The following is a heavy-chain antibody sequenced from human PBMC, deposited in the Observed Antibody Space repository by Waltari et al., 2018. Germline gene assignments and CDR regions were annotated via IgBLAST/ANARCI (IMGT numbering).Heavy chain of an antibody. Sequence: QVQLVQSGAEVKKPGASVKVSCKASGYTFTSYALHWVRQAPGQRVEWMGWINAGNGNTKYSQEFQGRVTITRDTSASTAYMELSSLRSEDMAVYYCTTDLDSSSDGTFDYWGQGTLVTVSS. CDR1: GYTFTSYA. CDR3: TTDLDSSSDGTFDY. D-gene: IGHD6-6*01. V-gene: IGHV1-3*03. J-gene: IGHJ4*02. CDR2: INAGNGNT.